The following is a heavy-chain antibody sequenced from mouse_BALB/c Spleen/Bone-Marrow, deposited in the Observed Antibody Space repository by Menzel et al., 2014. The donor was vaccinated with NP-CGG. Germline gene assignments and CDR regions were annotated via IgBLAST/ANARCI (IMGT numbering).Heavy chain of an antibody. Sequence: VQLQQSGPELVKPGASVKISCKASGYSFTSYYMHWVKQRPGQGLEWIGWIFPGNGNTKYNEKFKGKATLTADTSSSTAYMQLSSLSYEATAFYFSASVFDYWGQGTTLTVSS. J-gene: IGHJ2*01. CDR2: IFPGNGNT. CDR3: ASVFDY. V-gene: IGHV1-66*01. CDR1: GYSFTSYY.